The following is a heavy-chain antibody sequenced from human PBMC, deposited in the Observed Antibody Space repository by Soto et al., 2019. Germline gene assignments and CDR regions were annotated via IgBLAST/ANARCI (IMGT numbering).Heavy chain of an antibody. J-gene: IGHJ6*02. CDR3: ARVGGYCFSTSCYGSWGKYYYYGMDV. CDR2: IIPIFGTA. CDR1: GGTFSSYA. Sequence: SVKVSCKASGGTFSSYAISWVRQAPGQGNERMGGIIPIFGTANYAQKFQGRVTITADESTSTAYMELSSLRSEDTAVYYCARVGGYCFSTSCYGSWGKYYYYGMDVWGQGTTVTVSS. V-gene: IGHV1-69*13. D-gene: IGHD2-2*03.